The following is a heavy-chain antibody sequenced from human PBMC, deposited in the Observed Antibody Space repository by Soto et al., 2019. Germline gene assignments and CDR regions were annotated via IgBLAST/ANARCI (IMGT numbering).Heavy chain of an antibody. J-gene: IGHJ4*02. CDR2: ISWNSGSI. CDR3: AKDTYSSGWPSVSYFDY. CDR1: GFTFDDYA. V-gene: IGHV3-9*01. Sequence: EVQLVESGGGLVQPGRSLRLSCAASGFTFDDYAMHWVRQAPGKGLEWVSGISWNSGSIGYADSVKGRFTISRDNAKNSLYLQINSLRAEDTALYYCAKDTYSSGWPSVSYFDYWGQGTLVTVSS. D-gene: IGHD6-19*01.